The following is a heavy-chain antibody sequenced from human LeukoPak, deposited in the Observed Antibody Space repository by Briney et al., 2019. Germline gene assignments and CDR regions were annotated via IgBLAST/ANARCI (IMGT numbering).Heavy chain of an antibody. J-gene: IGHJ5*02. Sequence: GESLEISCKGSGYSFTSYWIGWVRQMPGKGLEWMGIIYPGDSDTRYSPSFQGQVTISADKSISTAYLQWSSLKASDTAMYYCARHGLYYYGSGSPPDWFDPWGQGTLVTVSS. CDR1: GYSFTSYW. V-gene: IGHV5-51*01. CDR3: ARHGLYYYGSGSPPDWFDP. D-gene: IGHD3-10*01. CDR2: IYPGDSDT.